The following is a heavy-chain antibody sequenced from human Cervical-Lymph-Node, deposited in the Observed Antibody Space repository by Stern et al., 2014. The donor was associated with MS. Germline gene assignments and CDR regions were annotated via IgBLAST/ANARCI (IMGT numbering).Heavy chain of an antibody. CDR2: INPSTGSS. J-gene: IGHJ4*02. D-gene: IGHD2-21*01. CDR3: ARDVARKYYFDS. CDR1: GYTFTSPY. V-gene: IGHV1-46*01. Sequence: QLQLVQSGPEVKKPAASVRVSCKASGYTFTSPYMHWVRQAPGQGLEWMGLINPSTGSSIYAQRFQGRVAMTRDTSSTTVYLELSSLTSEETALYYCARDVARKYYFDSWGQGTLVTVSS.